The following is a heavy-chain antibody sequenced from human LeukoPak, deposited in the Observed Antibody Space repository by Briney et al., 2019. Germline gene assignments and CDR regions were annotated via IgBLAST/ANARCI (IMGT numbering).Heavy chain of an antibody. D-gene: IGHD6-6*01. Sequence: GASVKVSCKVSGYTLTELSMHWVRQAPGKGLEWMGGFDPEDGETIYAQKFQGRVTMTEDTSTDTAYMELSSLRSEDTAVYYCATPSREYSSTWTDAFDIWGQGTMVTVSS. CDR1: GYTLTELS. CDR3: ATPSREYSSTWTDAFDI. CDR2: FDPEDGET. J-gene: IGHJ3*02. V-gene: IGHV1-24*01.